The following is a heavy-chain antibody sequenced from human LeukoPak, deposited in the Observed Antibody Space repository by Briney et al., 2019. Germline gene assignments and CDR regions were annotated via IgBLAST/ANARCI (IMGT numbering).Heavy chain of an antibody. J-gene: IGHJ4*02. CDR3: ARHAYENDN. CDR2: INHSGST. CDR1: GGSISGYY. D-gene: IGHD5-12*01. V-gene: IGHV4-34*01. Sequence: SETLSLTCTVSGGSISGYYWSWIRQPPGKGLEWIGEINHSGSTNYNPSLKSRVTISVDTSKNQFSLKLSSVTAADTAVYYCARHAYENDNWGQGTLVTVSS.